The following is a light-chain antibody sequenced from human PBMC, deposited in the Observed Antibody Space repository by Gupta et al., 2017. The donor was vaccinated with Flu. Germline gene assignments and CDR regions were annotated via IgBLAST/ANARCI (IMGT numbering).Light chain of an antibody. V-gene: IGKV3-20*01. CDR3: KQLGSSPYT. CDR2: GAS. Sequence: ENVLTQSPGTLSLSPGERATLSCRASQNVNNDYLAWYQQKGGQPPRLLIYGASTRAPGIPDRFSGSGSGTDFSLTISRLEPEDFALYFCKQLGSSPYTFGQGTKVEIK. CDR1: QNVNNDY. J-gene: IGKJ2*01.